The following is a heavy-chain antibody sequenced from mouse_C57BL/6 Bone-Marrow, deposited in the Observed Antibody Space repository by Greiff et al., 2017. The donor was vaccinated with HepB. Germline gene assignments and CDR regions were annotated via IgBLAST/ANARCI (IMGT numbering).Heavy chain of an antibody. D-gene: IGHD4-1*01. CDR3: ARKGTGTGYFDY. Sequence: EVQLQQSGPVLVKPGASVKMSCKASGYTFTDYYMNWVKQSHGKSLEWIGVINPYNGGTSYNQKFKGKATLTVDKSSSTAYMELNSLTSEDSAVYYCARKGTGTGYFDYWGQGTTLTVSS. CDR2: INPYNGGT. V-gene: IGHV1-19*01. CDR1: GYTFTDYY. J-gene: IGHJ2*01.